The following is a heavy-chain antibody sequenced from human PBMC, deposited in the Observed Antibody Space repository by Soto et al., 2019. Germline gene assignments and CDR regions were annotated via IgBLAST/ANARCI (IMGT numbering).Heavy chain of an antibody. D-gene: IGHD7-27*01. CDR3: ATTNWSNLWFDP. J-gene: IGHJ5*02. Sequence: ASVKVSCKASGYTFTSYYMHWVRQAPGQGLEWMGIINPSGGSTSYAQKFQGRVTMTRDTSTSTVYMELSSLRSEDTAVYYCATTNWSNLWFDPWGQGTLGTVSS. CDR2: INPSGGST. V-gene: IGHV1-46*03. CDR1: GYTFTSYY.